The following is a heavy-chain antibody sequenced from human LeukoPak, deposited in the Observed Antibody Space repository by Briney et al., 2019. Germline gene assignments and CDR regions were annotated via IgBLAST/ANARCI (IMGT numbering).Heavy chain of an antibody. CDR3: AKDPQLDDILTGAENWFDP. V-gene: IGHV3-73*01. Sequence: PGGSLRLSCAASGFTFSGSAMHWVRQASGKGLEWVGRIRSKANSYATVYAASVKGRFTISRDDSKNTAYLQMNSLKTEDTAVYYCAKDPQLDDILTGAENWFDPWGQGTLVTVSS. J-gene: IGHJ5*02. D-gene: IGHD3-9*01. CDR2: IRSKANSYAT. CDR1: GFTFSGSA.